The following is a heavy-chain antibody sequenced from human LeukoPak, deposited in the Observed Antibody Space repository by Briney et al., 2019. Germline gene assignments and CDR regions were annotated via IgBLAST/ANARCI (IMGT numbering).Heavy chain of an antibody. V-gene: IGHV1-2*02. Sequence: ASVKVSCKASGYTFTGYYMHWVRQAPGQGLEWMGWINPNSGGTNYAQKFQGRVTMTRDTSISTAYMELSRLRSDDTAVYYYASNYYGSGSYVSWFDPWGQGTLVTVSS. D-gene: IGHD3-10*01. CDR3: ASNYYGSGSYVSWFDP. J-gene: IGHJ5*02. CDR1: GYTFTGYY. CDR2: INPNSGGT.